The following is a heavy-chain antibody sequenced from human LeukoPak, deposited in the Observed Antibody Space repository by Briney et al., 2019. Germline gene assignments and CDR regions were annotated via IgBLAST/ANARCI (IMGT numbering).Heavy chain of an antibody. CDR1: GFTFSSYA. D-gene: IGHD5-18*01. J-gene: IGHJ4*02. Sequence: GGSLRLSCAASGFTFSSYAMSWVRQAPGKGLEWVSAISGSGGSTYYADSVKGRFTISRGNSKNTLYLQMNSLRAEDTAVYYCAREKIVTAMVLMDYWGQGTLVTVSS. CDR2: ISGSGGST. V-gene: IGHV3-23*01. CDR3: AREKIVTAMVLMDY.